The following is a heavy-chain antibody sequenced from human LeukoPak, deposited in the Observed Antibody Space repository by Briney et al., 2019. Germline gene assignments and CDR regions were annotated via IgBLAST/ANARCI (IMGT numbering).Heavy chain of an antibody. CDR3: AAGYGLHHY. CDR2: INHSGST. Sequence: SETLSLTCAVYGGSFSVYYWSWIRQPPGKGLEWIGEINHSGSTNYNPSLKSRVTISVDTSKNQFSLKLSSVTAADTAVYYCAAGYGLHHYWGQGTLVTVSS. V-gene: IGHV4-34*01. D-gene: IGHD5-18*01. CDR1: GGSFSVYY. J-gene: IGHJ4*02.